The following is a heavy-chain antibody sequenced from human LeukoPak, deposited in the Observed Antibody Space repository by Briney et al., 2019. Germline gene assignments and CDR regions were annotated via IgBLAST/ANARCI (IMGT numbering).Heavy chain of an antibody. CDR1: GFTFSDSA. CDR2: ISFSGGNT. CDR3: ARDIEFST. D-gene: IGHD3-3*02. J-gene: IGHJ3*01. Sequence: PGGSLRLSRAASGFTFSDSAMNWVRQAPGKGLEWVSLISFSGGNTYYADSMKGRFTISRDNYKDTLYLQMNSLRAEDTAMYYCARDIEFSTWGLGTMVTVSS. V-gene: IGHV3-23*01.